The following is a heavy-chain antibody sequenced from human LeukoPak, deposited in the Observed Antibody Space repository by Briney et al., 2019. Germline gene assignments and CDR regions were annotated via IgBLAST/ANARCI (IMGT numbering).Heavy chain of an antibody. CDR1: GFAFSSYW. J-gene: IGHJ4*02. D-gene: IGHD4-11*01. CDR3: ASQAYSQFDY. CDR2: ISPDGSAE. V-gene: IGHV3-7*01. Sequence: GGSLRLSCGASGFAFSSYWMSWVRQAPGKGLELVANISPDGSAEDYVDSVRGRFAISRDNAKRSLYLQMNSLSPEDPAVYYCASQAYSQFDYWGQGTLVSVSS.